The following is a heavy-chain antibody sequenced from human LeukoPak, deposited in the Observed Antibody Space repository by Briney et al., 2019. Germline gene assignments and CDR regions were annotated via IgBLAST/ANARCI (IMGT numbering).Heavy chain of an antibody. V-gene: IGHV4-59*01. Sequence: ASETLSLTCTVSGGSISSYYWSWIRQPPGKGLEWIGYIYYSGSTNYNPSLKSRVTISVDTPKNQFSLKLSSVTAADTAVYYCARTYYDFWSGDYYYYMDVWGKGTTVTVSS. J-gene: IGHJ6*03. D-gene: IGHD3-3*01. CDR3: ARTYYDFWSGDYYYYMDV. CDR2: IYYSGST. CDR1: GGSISSYY.